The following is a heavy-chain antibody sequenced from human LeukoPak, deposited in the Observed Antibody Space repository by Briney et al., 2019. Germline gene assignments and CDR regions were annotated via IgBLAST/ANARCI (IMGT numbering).Heavy chain of an antibody. Sequence: PGGSPRLSCAASGITFGNNWMHWVRQGPGKGLVWISRINSDGGGAIYADSVKGRFTVSRDNAKNTLYLQMNSLRAEDTVVYYCARDVPHNWFDTWGQGTLVTVSS. CDR3: ARDVPHNWFDT. V-gene: IGHV3-74*01. CDR1: GITFGNNW. J-gene: IGHJ5*02. CDR2: INSDGGGA.